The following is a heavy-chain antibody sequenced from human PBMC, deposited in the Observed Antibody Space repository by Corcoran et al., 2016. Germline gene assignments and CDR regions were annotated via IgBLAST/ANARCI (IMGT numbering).Heavy chain of an antibody. CDR1: GGSITSANW. CDR2: IYHRGST. CDR3: ARGGGYYLDY. V-gene: IGHV4-4*02. D-gene: IGHD3-22*01. Sequence: QVQLQESGPGLVKPSGTLFLTCAVSGGSITSANWWNWVRQPPGKGLEWIGEIYHRGSTNYNPSLKSRVTISMDRSKNQFSLNLYSVIAADTAVYYCARGGGYYLDYWGQGTLVTASS. J-gene: IGHJ4*02.